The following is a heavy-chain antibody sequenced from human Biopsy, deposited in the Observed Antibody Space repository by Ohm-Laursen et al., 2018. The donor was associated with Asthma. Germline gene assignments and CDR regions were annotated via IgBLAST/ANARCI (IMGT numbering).Heavy chain of an antibody. J-gene: IGHJ4*02. CDR2: IKQDGSEK. CDR3: ARGDSSNWSHYYFDY. Sequence: GSLRLSCAAPGFTFSSYWMSWVRQAPGKGLEWVANIKQDGSEKYYVDSVKGRFTISRDNAKNSLYLQMNSLRAEDTAVYYCARGDSSNWSHYYFDYWGQGTLVTVSS. D-gene: IGHD3-22*01. V-gene: IGHV3-7*05. CDR1: GFTFSSYW.